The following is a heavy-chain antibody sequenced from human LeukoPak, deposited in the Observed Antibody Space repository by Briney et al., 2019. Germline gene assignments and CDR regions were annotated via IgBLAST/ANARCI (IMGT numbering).Heavy chain of an antibody. CDR2: ISYDGSNK. J-gene: IGHJ4*02. V-gene: IGHV3-30*18. D-gene: IGHD3-22*01. CDR1: GFTFSSYG. Sequence: GGSLRLSCAASGFTFSSYGMHWVRQAPGKGLEWVAVISYDGSNKYYADSVKGRFTISRDNSKNTLYLQMNSLRAEDTAVYYCAKDQPEYYYDSSGYPLDYWGQGTLVTVSP. CDR3: AKDQPEYYYDSSGYPLDY.